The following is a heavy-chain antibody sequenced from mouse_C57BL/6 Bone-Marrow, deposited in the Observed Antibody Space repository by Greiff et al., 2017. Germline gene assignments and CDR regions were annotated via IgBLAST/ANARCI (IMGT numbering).Heavy chain of an antibody. V-gene: IGHV1-81*01. CDR3: AREGNYYSYYAMDY. Sequence: VQLQQSGAELARPGASVKLSCKASGYTFTSYGISWVKQRTGQGLEWIGEIYPRSGNTYYNEKFKGKATLTADKSSSTAYMEIRSLTSEDSAVYFCAREGNYYSYYAMDYWGQGTSVTVSS. J-gene: IGHJ4*01. CDR2: IYPRSGNT. CDR1: GYTFTSYG. D-gene: IGHD2-1*01.